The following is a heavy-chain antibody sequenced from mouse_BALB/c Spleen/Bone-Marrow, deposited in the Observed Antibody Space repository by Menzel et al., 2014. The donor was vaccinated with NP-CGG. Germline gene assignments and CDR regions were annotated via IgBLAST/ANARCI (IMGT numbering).Heavy chain of an antibody. D-gene: IGHD3-3*01. CDR1: GYTFTSYW. CDR2: IYPGDGDT. Sequence: VQVVESGSVLVRPGASVKLSCKASGYTFTSYWMQWVKHRPGQGLEWIGAIYPGDGDTRYTQKFKGKATLTADTSSSTAYMQLSSLASEDSAVYYCAKEGRGTYWGQGTLVTVSA. J-gene: IGHJ3*01. CDR3: AKEGRGTY. V-gene: IGHV1-87*01.